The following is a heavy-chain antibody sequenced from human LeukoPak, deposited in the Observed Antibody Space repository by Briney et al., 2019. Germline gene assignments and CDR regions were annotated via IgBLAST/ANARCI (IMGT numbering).Heavy chain of an antibody. V-gene: IGHV3-53*01. Sequence: GGSLRLSCAASGFTVSSNYMSWVRQAPGKGLEWVSVIYSGGSTYYADSVKGRSTISRDNSKNTLYLQMNSLRAEDTAVYYCARYYCSGGSCYEYWGQGTLVTVSS. CDR3: ARYYCSGGSCYEY. D-gene: IGHD2-15*01. J-gene: IGHJ4*02. CDR2: IYSGGST. CDR1: GFTVSSNY.